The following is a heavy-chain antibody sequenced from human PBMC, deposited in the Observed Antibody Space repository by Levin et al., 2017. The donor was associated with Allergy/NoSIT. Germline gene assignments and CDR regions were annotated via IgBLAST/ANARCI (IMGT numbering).Heavy chain of an antibody. V-gene: IGHV2-5*02. D-gene: IGHD3-10*01. CDR1: GFSLSTSGVG. J-gene: IGHJ5*02. Sequence: SGPTLVKPTQTLTLTCTYSGFSLSTSGVGVGWIRQPPGTALEWLALIYWDDDQRYSPSLKSRLTITKDTSKKQVVLTMTNMEPVDTATYFCVQLSNVGYGSGNYDNWFDPWGQGTLVTVSS. CDR3: VQLSNVGYGSGNYDNWFDP. CDR2: IYWDDDQ.